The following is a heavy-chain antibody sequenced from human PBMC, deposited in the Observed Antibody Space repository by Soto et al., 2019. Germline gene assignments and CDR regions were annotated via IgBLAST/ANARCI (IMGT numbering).Heavy chain of an antibody. V-gene: IGHV3-74*01. J-gene: IGHJ3*02. CDR2: INSDWSST. Sequence: GGSLRLSCAASGFTFSSYWMHWVRQAPGKGLVWVSRINSDWSSTSYADSVKGRFTISRDNAKNTLYLQMNSLRAEDAAVYYCACGGITIFGVVTNDAFDIWGQGTMVTVSS. CDR3: ACGGITIFGVVTNDAFDI. D-gene: IGHD3-3*01. CDR1: GFTFSSYW.